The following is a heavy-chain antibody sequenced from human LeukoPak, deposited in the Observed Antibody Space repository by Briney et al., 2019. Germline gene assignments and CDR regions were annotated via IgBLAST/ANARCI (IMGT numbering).Heavy chain of an antibody. J-gene: IGHJ4*02. CDR1: GGTFSSYA. CDR2: IIPIFGTA. CDR3: ARGPDIVATTYFDY. V-gene: IGHV1-69*13. D-gene: IGHD5-12*01. Sequence: GASVKVSCKASGGTFSSYAISWVRRAPGQGLEWMGGIIPIFGTANYAQKFQGRVTITADESTSTAYMELSSLRSEDTAVYYCARGPDIVATTYFDYWGQGTLVTVS.